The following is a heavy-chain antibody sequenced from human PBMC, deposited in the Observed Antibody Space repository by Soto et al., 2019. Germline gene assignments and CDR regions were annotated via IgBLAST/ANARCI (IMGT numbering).Heavy chain of an antibody. Sequence: EVQLVESGGGLVQPGGSLRLSCAASGFTFSSYSMNWVRQAPGKGLEWVSYISSSSSTIYYADSVKGRFTISRDNAKNSHHQKMSRLSAEAAVVYSCTRDPIVVVPAAITDIWGQGTMVTVSS. J-gene: IGHJ3*02. D-gene: IGHD2-2*01. CDR3: TRDPIVVVPAAITDI. CDR2: ISSSSSTI. CDR1: GFTFSSYS. V-gene: IGHV3-48*01.